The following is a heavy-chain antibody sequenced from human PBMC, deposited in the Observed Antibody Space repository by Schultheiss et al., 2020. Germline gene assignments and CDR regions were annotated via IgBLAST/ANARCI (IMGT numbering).Heavy chain of an antibody. CDR3: ARGLSVATAYFDY. D-gene: IGHD5-12*01. V-gene: IGHV4-61*05. CDR1: GGSISSSSYY. Sequence: SATLSLTCTVSGGSISSSSYYWGWIRQHPGKGLEWIGYIYYSGSTNYNPSLKSRVTISVDTSKNQFSLKLSSVTAADTAVYYCARGLSVATAYFDYWGQGTLVTVAS. CDR2: IYYSGST. J-gene: IGHJ4*02.